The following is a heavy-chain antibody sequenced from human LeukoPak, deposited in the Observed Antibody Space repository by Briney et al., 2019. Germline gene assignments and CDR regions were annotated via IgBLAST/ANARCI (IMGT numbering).Heavy chain of an antibody. D-gene: IGHD6-13*01. CDR1: GGTFSNYG. Sequence: GASVTVSCKASGGTFSNYGIGWVRQAPGQGLEWMGWINPNSGGTNYAQKFQGWVTMTRDTSISTAYMELSRLRSDDTAVYYCARGGYGYSSSWYGGGYYYGMDVWGQGTTVTVSS. CDR2: INPNSGGT. V-gene: IGHV1-2*04. J-gene: IGHJ6*02. CDR3: ARGGYGYSSSWYGGGYYYGMDV.